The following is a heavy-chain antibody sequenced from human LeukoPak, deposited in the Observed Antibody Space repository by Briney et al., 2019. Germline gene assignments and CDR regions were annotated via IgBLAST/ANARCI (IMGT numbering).Heavy chain of an antibody. J-gene: IGHJ4*02. D-gene: IGHD2-21*02. Sequence: AASVKVSCKASGYTFTSYAMNWVRQAPGQGLEWMGWINTNTGNPTYAQGFTGRFVLSLDTSVSTAYLQISSLKAEDTAVCYCAREVGDCGGDCYSFDYWGQGTLVTVSS. CDR3: AREVGDCGGDCYSFDY. V-gene: IGHV7-4-1*02. CDR1: GYTFTSYA. CDR2: INTNTGNP.